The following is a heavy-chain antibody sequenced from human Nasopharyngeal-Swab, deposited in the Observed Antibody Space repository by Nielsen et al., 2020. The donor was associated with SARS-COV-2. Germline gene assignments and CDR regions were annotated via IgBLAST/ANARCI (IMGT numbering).Heavy chain of an antibody. D-gene: IGHD5-18*01. V-gene: IGHV4-59*01. CDR3: ARDGPYVGYAFDD. J-gene: IGHJ4*02. CDR1: GGPISSYY. CDR2: IYYSGST. Sequence: SETLSLTCTVSGGPISSYYWSWIRQPPGKGLEWIGNIYYSGSTNYNPFLKSRVTISADTSKKQFSLNLSSVTAADTAVYYCARDGPYVGYAFDDWGQGTLVTVSS.